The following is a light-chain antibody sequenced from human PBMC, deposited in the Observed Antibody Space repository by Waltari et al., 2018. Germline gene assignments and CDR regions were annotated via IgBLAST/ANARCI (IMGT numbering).Light chain of an antibody. V-gene: IGLV4-69*01. CDR2: VNSDGSH. Sequence: QLVVTQSPSASAPLAASVKLTCTLSSGHSSNIVAWLQQRPEKGPRYLMKVNSDGSHIKGDDIPDRFSGSSSGAERYLTISSLQPDDEADYYCQTGGHGTWVFGGGTTLTVL. CDR3: QTGGHGTWV. CDR1: SGHSSNI. J-gene: IGLJ3*02.